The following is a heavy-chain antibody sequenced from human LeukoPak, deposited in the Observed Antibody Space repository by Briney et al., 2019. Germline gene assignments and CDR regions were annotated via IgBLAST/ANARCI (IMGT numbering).Heavy chain of an antibody. V-gene: IGHV1-69*05. J-gene: IGHJ4*02. CDR2: VIPIFGTA. Sequence: SVKVSCKASGGTFSSYAISWVRQAPGQGLAWMGGVIPIFGTANYAQKFQGRVTITTDESTSTAYMELSSLRSEDTAVYYGARGPQKGRRGLHFDYWGQGTLVTVSS. CDR3: ARGPQKGRRGLHFDY. D-gene: IGHD3-16*01. CDR1: GGTFSSYA.